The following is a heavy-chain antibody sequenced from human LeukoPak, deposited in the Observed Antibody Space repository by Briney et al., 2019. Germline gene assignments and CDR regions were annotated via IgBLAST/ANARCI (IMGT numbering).Heavy chain of an antibody. V-gene: IGHV4-4*07. CDR2: VYTSGST. CDR3: ARDGRQRITMDTGALDI. J-gene: IGHJ3*02. Sequence: PETLSLTCTVSGGSISGYYWSWIRQPAGKGLEWLGRVYTSGSTNYNPSLKSRVTISMDTSKNRFSLKLSSVTAADTAVYYCARDGRQRITMDTGALDIWGQGTMVTVSS. D-gene: IGHD3-10*01. CDR1: GGSISGYY.